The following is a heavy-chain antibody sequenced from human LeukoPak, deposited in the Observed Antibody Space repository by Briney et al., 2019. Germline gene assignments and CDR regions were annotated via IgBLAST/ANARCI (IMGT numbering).Heavy chain of an antibody. CDR1: GFTFSNYE. CDR2: IRSKAYGGTT. J-gene: IGHJ1*01. Sequence: PGGSLRLSCAASGFTFSNYEMSWVRQAPGKGLEWVVFIRSKAYGGTTEYAASVKGRFTISRDDSKSIAYLQMNSLKTEDTAVYYCTRAYCGGDCYFQHWGQGTLVTVSS. V-gene: IGHV3-49*04. CDR3: TRAYCGGDCYFQH. D-gene: IGHD2-21*02.